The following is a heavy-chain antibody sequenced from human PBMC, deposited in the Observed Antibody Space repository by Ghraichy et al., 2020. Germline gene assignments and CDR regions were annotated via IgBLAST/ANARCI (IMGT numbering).Heavy chain of an antibody. CDR3: ARDVQRDYGSGRREFPWFDP. CDR2: IKQDGSEK. Sequence: GGSLRLSCAASGFTFSSYWMSWVRQAPGKGLEWVANIKQDGSEKYYVDSVKGRFTISRDNAKNSLYLQMNSLRAEDTAVYYCARDVQRDYGSGRREFPWFDPWGQGTLVTVSS. CDR1: GFTFSSYW. V-gene: IGHV3-7*01. J-gene: IGHJ5*02. D-gene: IGHD3-10*01.